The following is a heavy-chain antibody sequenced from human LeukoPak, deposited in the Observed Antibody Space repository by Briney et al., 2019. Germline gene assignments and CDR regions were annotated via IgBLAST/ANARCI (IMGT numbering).Heavy chain of an antibody. CDR3: ARAGTSFHTGYYFDY. V-gene: IGHV4-59*08. CDR2: IYYTGST. J-gene: IGHJ4*02. CDR1: CGSIGNYY. Sequence: KPSETLSLTCTASCGSIGNYYWSWIRQPPGKGLEWIGYIYYTGSTYYDPSLKSPVTMSLDTSKNQFSLKLSSVTAEDTGVYYCARAGTSFHTGYYFDYWSQGTLVTVSS. D-gene: IGHD1-14*01.